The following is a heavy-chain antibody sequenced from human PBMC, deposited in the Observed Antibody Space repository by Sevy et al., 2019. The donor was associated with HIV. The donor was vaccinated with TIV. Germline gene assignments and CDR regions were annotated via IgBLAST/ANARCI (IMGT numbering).Heavy chain of an antibody. CDR1: GFTFSSYA. J-gene: IGHJ4*02. D-gene: IGHD2-15*01. CDR3: ARDWDAVVGVAATLDY. Sequence: GGSLRLSCAASGFTFSSYAMHWVRQAPGKGLEWVAVISYDGSNKYYADSVKGRFTISRDNSKNTLYLKMNSLRAEDTGAYYTARDWDAVVGVAATLDYWGQGTLVTVSS. V-gene: IGHV3-30-3*01. CDR2: ISYDGSNK.